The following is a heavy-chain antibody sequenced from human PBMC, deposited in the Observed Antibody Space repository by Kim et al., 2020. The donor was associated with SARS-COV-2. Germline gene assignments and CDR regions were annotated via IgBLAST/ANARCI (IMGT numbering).Heavy chain of an antibody. J-gene: IGHJ4*02. Sequence: GTNSAQKFQGRVTMTRDTSISTDYMELSRLRSDDTAVYYCARKTGTGFDYWGQGTLVNVSS. CDR3: ARKTGTGFDY. D-gene: IGHD1-1*01. V-gene: IGHV1-2*02. CDR2: GT.